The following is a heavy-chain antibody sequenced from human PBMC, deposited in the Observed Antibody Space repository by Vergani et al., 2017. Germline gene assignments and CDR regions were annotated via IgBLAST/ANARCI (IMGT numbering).Heavy chain of an antibody. CDR3: ARDYNRPPLLSSY. J-gene: IGHJ4*02. CDR2: IYYSGST. CDR1: GGSISSSSYY. Sequence: QLQLQESGPGLVKPSETLSLTCTVSGGSISSSSYYWGWIRQPPGKGLEWIGSIYYSGSTYYNPSLKSRVTISVDTSKNQFSLKLSSVTAADTAVYYCARDYNRPPLLSSYWGQGTLVTVSA. V-gene: IGHV4-39*02. D-gene: IGHD3-16*02.